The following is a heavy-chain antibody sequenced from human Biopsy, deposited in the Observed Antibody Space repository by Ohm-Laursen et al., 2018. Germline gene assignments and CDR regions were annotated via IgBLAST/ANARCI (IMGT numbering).Heavy chain of an antibody. D-gene: IGHD6-6*01. Sequence: SLRLSCAASGFTFSSYAMEWVRQAPGKGLEWVSSIAERSTYISYADSVKGRFTISRDNAQNSLYLQMNNLGVEDTAVYYCSRERGRKSIAATDYWGQGVLVTVSS. CDR2: IAERSTYI. CDR1: GFTFSSYA. J-gene: IGHJ4*02. V-gene: IGHV3-21*06. CDR3: SRERGRKSIAATDY.